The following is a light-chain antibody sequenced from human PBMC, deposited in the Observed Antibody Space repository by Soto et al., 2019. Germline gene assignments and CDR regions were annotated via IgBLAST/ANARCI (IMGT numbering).Light chain of an antibody. Sequence: DIQMTQSPSALSAFVGDRATITCRSSQNINNYLSWYQQKPGKAPKFLIYAASRLQRGVPSRFSGTGSGTEFTLTISNLQPEDFATYYCQQSYSSPRYTFGQGTKLEIK. V-gene: IGKV1-39*01. CDR2: AAS. CDR1: QNINNY. CDR3: QQSYSSPRYT. J-gene: IGKJ2*01.